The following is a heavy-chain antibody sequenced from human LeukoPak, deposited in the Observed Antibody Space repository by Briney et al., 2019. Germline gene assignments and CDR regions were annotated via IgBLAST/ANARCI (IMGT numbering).Heavy chain of an antibody. Sequence: SETLSLTCTVSGASISTYYWSWIRQPPGKGLEWIGYIYNSGGTNYNPSLKSRVTISVDTSKNQFSLKLTSLTAADTAPYFCARDSMRIQTGTTPWGQGTLVTVSS. CDR1: GASISTYY. J-gene: IGHJ5*02. CDR2: IYNSGGT. CDR3: ARDSMRIQTGTTP. V-gene: IGHV4-59*12. D-gene: IGHD1-1*01.